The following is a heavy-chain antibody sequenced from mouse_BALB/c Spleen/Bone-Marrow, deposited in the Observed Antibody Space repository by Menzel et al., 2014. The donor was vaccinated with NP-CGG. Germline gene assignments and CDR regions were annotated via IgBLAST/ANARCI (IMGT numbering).Heavy chain of an antibody. D-gene: IGHD1-1*01. CDR1: GFSLNSHG. CDR3: AKNRDYGVVDY. Sequence: VQLQQSGPGLVQPSQNLSITCTVSGFSLNSHGVHWVRQSPGEGLEWLGVIWRGGSTDYNAAFMSRLSITKDNSKSQVFFKMNSLQADDTTIYYCAKNRDYGVVDYWGQGTTLTVSS. CDR2: IWRGGST. J-gene: IGHJ2*01. V-gene: IGHV2-5*01.